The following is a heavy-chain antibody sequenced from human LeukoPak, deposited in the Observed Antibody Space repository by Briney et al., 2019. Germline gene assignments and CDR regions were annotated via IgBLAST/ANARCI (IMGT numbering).Heavy chain of an antibody. CDR2: INPSGGST. D-gene: IGHD5-18*01. CDR3: ARSQPHDAFDI. Sequence: ASVKVSCKASGYTFTSYYMHWVRQAPGQGLEWMGIINPSGGSTSYAQKFQGGVTMTRDTSTSTVYMELSSLRSEDTAVYYCARSQPHDAFDIWGQGTMVTVSS. CDR1: GYTFTSYY. V-gene: IGHV1-46*01. J-gene: IGHJ3*02.